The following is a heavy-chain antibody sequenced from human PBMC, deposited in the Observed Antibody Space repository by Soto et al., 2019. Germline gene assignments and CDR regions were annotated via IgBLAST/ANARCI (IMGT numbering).Heavy chain of an antibody. CDR2: ISYDGSNK. V-gene: IGHV3-30*18. D-gene: IGHD6-6*01. CDR3: AKDRGAARPPFDY. CDR1: GFTFSSYG. Sequence: GGSLRLSCAASGFTFSSYGMHWVRQAPGKGLEWVAVISYDGSNKYYADSVKGRFTISRDNSKNTLYLQMNSLGAEDTAVYYCAKDRGAARPPFDYWGQGTLVTVSS. J-gene: IGHJ4*02.